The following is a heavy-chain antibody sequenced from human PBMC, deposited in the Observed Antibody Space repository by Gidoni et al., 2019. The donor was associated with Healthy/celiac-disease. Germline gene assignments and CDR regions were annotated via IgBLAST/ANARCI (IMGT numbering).Heavy chain of an antibody. Sequence: QVQLQQWGAGLLKPSETLSLTCAVYGGSFSGYYWSWIRQPPGKGLEWIGEINHSGSTNYNPSLKSRATISVDTSKNQFSLKLSSVTAADTAVYYCAREGGGYSTDNWFDPWGQGTLVTVSS. CDR3: AREGGGYSTDNWFDP. CDR1: GGSFSGYY. V-gene: IGHV4-34*01. J-gene: IGHJ5*02. CDR2: INHSGST. D-gene: IGHD6-13*01.